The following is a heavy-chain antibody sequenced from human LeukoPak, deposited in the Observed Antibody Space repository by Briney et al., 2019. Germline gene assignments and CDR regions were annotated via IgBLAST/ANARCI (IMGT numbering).Heavy chain of an antibody. D-gene: IGHD3/OR15-3a*01. V-gene: IGHV3-30*18. CDR2: VSNDGGDK. CDR3: AKAHLLDWLLPFDY. Sequence: PGGSLRLSWAASEFTFSSYAMHWVRQAPGKGLELVALVSNDGGDKYYADSVKGRFTISRDNSKNTLYLQMNSLRGEDTGVYYCAKAHLLDWLLPFDYWGQGTLVTVSS. J-gene: IGHJ4*02. CDR1: EFTFSSYA.